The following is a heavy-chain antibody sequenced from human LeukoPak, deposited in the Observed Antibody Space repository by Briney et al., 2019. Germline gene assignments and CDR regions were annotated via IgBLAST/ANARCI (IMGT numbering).Heavy chain of an antibody. V-gene: IGHV4-59*08. CDR2: MYYSGST. J-gene: IGHJ3*02. CDR1: GGSISSYY. CDR3: AGGVHNGAFDI. Sequence: PSETLSLTCTVSGGSISSYYWSWLRQPPGKGLEWIGYMYYSGSTNYNPRVTIPVDTSKNQFSLKLSSVTAADTAVYYCAGGVHNGAFDIWGQGTMVTVSS. D-gene: IGHD1-14*01.